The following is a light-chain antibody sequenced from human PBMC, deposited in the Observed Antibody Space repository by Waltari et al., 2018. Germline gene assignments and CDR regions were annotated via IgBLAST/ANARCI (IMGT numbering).Light chain of an antibody. V-gene: IGLV8-61*01. J-gene: IGLJ3*02. Sequence: QTVVPQDPSFSVSPGGTVTLTCGLSSGSVSTNYYPTWYPQSPGQAPRPLISSPNTRSSWVPHLFSRSFLGNRAALTITGAQADDESHYHCVLYMGRDILFGGGTKLTVL. CDR2: SPN. CDR1: SGSVSTNYY. CDR3: VLYMGRDIL.